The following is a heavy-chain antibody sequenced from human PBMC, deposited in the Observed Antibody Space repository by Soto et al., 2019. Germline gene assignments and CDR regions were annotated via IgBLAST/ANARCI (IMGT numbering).Heavy chain of an antibody. Sequence: PSETLSLTCTVSGDSITSNSYFWAWIRQPPGKGLEWIGSIYYSGTTYYNPSLKSRVTISVDRSKNQFSLKLTSVTAADTAVYYCARGMRSWEDILDRYYGMDVWGQGTTVTVSS. CDR1: GDSITSNSYF. CDR3: ARGMRSWEDILDRYYGMDV. V-gene: IGHV4-39*01. D-gene: IGHD2-15*01. CDR2: IYYSGTT. J-gene: IGHJ6*02.